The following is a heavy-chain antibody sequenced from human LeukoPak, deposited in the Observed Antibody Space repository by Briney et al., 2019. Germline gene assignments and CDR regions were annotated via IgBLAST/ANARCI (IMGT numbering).Heavy chain of an antibody. J-gene: IGHJ3*02. Sequence: PSETLSLTCAVYGGTFSGYYWSWIRQPPGKRLEWVGESNDSGGTNYNPSLKSRVTISADKSKNQFSLKLSSVTAADTAVYYCARDSAWGELGIWGQGTMVTVSS. V-gene: IGHV4-34*01. CDR1: GGTFSGYY. D-gene: IGHD1-26*01. CDR3: ARDSAWGELGI. CDR2: SNDSGGT.